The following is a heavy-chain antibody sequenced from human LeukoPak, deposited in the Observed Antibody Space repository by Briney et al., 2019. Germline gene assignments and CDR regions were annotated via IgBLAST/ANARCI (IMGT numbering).Heavy chain of an antibody. CDR1: GFTFSSYA. Sequence: GGSLRLSCAASGFTFSSYAMSWVRQAPGKGLEWVSAISGSGGSTYYADSVKGRFTISRDNSKNTLYLQMNSLRAEDTAVYYCAKDAADCSSTSCYADYWGQGTLVTVSS. D-gene: IGHD2-2*01. CDR2: ISGSGGST. J-gene: IGHJ4*02. CDR3: AKDAADCSSTSCYADY. V-gene: IGHV3-23*01.